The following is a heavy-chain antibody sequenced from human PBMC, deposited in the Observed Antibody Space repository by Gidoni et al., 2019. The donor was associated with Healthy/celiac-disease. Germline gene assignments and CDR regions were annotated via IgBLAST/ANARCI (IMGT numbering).Heavy chain of an antibody. CDR1: GFPFSSYA. V-gene: IGHV3-23*01. J-gene: IGHJ4*02. D-gene: IGHD3-3*01. Sequence: EVQMLESGGGLVQPGGSMRLSCADSGFPFSSYAMSWVRQAPGKGLEWVSAISGSGGSTYYADSVKGRFTISRDNSKNTLYLQMNSLRAEDTAVYYCAKNGWSGYYWRYWGQGTLVTVSS. CDR2: ISGSGGST. CDR3: AKNGWSGYYWRY.